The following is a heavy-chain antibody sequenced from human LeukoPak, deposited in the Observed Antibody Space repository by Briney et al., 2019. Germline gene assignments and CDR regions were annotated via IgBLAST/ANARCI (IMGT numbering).Heavy chain of an antibody. J-gene: IGHJ4*02. D-gene: IGHD7-27*01. Sequence: GGSLRLSCAASGFTFSTYGMHWVRQAPGKGLEWVAVISFDGSDKYYPDSVKGRFTISRDNSKNTLYLQMNSLRAEDTAVYYCAKDWGNWGYGYYFDHWGQGTLVTVSS. CDR2: ISFDGSDK. CDR1: GFTFSTYG. CDR3: AKDWGNWGYGYYFDH. V-gene: IGHV3-30*18.